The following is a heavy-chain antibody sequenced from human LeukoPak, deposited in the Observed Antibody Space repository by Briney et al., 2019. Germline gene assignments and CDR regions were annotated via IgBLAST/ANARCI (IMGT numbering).Heavy chain of an antibody. V-gene: IGHV4-34*01. CDR3: ARHGYSIHVLEY. Sequence: SETLSLTCAVYSGSLSGYYWSWIRQTPGKGLEWIGEINHSGSANYNPSLKSRVTISVDTSKNQFSLKLSSVTAADTAVYYCARHGYSIHVLEYWGQGTLVTVSS. D-gene: IGHD5-24*01. CDR2: INHSGSA. J-gene: IGHJ4*02. CDR1: SGSLSGYY.